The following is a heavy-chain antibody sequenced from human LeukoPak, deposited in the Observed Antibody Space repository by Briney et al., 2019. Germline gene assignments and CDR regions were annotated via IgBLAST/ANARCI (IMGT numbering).Heavy chain of an antibody. J-gene: IGHJ4*02. V-gene: IGHV4-39*01. CDR2: IYYSGSI. D-gene: IGHD5-18*01. CDR3: AGGRCSFGSFDY. Sequence: PSETLSLTCTVSGDSISNSTYYWGWIRQPPGKGLEWIGNIYYSGSIYYNPSLKSRVTISVDTSKSQFSLKLSSVTAADTAVYYCAGGRCSFGSFDYWGQGALVTVSS. CDR1: GDSISNSTYY.